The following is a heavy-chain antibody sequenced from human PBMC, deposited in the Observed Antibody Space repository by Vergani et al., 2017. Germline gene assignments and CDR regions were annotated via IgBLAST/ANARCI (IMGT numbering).Heavy chain of an antibody. D-gene: IGHD3-3*01. CDR2: IYTSGNT. CDR1: GGSISSGSYY. CDR3: AGAWRSYSPYFDS. Sequence: QVQLQESGPGLVKPSQTLSLTCTVSGGSISSGSYYWSWIRQPAGKGLEWIGRIYTSGNTIYNPSLKSRVTISVDTSKNQFSLKLSSVTAADSAVFYCAGAWRSYSPYFDSWGQGILVTVSS. J-gene: IGHJ4*02. V-gene: IGHV4-61*02.